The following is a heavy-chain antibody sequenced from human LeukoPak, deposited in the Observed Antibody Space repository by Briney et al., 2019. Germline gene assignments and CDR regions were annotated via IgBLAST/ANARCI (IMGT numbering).Heavy chain of an antibody. CDR2: IYYSGST. D-gene: IGHD3-9*01. Sequence: SQTLSLTCTVSGGSISRGGYYWSWIRPPPRKGLEWIGSIYYSGSTYYNPSLKSRVTIYVDTSKNQFSLKLSSVTAAARAVYFCARPLLTGYYLDAFDIWGQGTMVLV. CDR1: GGSISRGGYY. J-gene: IGHJ3*02. V-gene: IGHV4-39*01. CDR3: ARPLLTGYYLDAFDI.